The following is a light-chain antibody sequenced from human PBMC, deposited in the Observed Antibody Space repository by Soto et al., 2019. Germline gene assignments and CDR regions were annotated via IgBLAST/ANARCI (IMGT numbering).Light chain of an antibody. CDR1: QSLLHSNGDNS. Sequence: DTVMTQSPLSLSVTPGEPAPISCRSSQSLLHSNGDNSLDWYVQKPGQSPQLLIYLGSNRASGVPERVSGSESGTDFTLIISRVEAEDVGVYYCLPGLQCPVSFGGGTKVEIK. CDR2: LGS. V-gene: IGKV2-28*01. CDR3: LPGLQCPVS. J-gene: IGKJ4*01.